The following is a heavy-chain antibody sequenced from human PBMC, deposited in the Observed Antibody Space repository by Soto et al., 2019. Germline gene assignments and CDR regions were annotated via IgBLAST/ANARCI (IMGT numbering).Heavy chain of an antibody. CDR1: GFTFSSYA. J-gene: IGHJ5*02. D-gene: IGHD4-17*01. CDR2: ISYDGSNK. V-gene: IGHV3-30-3*01. Sequence: GGSLRLSCAASGFTFSSYAMHWVRQAPGKGLEWVAVISYDGSNKYYADSVKGRFTISRDNSKNTLYLQMNSLRAEDTAVYYGARDSDYGDYNWFDPWGQGTLVTVSS. CDR3: ARDSDYGDYNWFDP.